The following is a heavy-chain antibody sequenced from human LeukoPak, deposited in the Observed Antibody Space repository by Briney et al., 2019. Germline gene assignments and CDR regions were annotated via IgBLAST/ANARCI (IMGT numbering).Heavy chain of an antibody. CDR3: ARGGSWYGD. V-gene: IGHV4-59*08. CDR2: IYFTGTT. Sequence: PSETLSLTCSVSGGSISGHYWTWIRQPPGKGPEWIGYIYFTGTTNYYPSLQSRVTISLDTSKNQISLKLRSVTAADTAVYYCARGGSWYGDWGQGTLVTVSS. D-gene: IGHD6-13*01. CDR1: GGSISGHY. J-gene: IGHJ1*01.